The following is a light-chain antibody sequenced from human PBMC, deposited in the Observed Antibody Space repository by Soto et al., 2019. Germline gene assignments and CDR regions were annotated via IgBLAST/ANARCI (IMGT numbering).Light chain of an antibody. CDR2: DAS. CDR3: QKYNGAPLT. J-gene: IGKJ4*01. V-gene: IGKV1-27*01. Sequence: DIQMTQSPSSLSASVGDRVTSACRASQGISIYLAWYQQKPGKVPQLLIYDASTLQSGVPSRFSGSGSGTDFTLTISGLQPEDVATYYCQKYNGAPLTFGGGTKVEIK. CDR1: QGISIY.